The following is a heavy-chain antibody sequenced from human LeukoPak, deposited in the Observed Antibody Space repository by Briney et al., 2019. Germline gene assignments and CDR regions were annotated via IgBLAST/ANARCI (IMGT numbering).Heavy chain of an antibody. CDR2: IYYSGST. J-gene: IGHJ4*02. CDR1: GGSISSSSYY. D-gene: IGHD4-23*01. Sequence: PSETLSLTCTVSGGSISSSSYYWGWIRQPPGKGLEWIGSIYYSGSTYYNPSLKSRVTISVDTSKNQFSLKLSSVTAADTAVYYCARSTGYGGNSDYFDYWGQGTLVTVSS. V-gene: IGHV4-39*07. CDR3: ARSTGYGGNSDYFDY.